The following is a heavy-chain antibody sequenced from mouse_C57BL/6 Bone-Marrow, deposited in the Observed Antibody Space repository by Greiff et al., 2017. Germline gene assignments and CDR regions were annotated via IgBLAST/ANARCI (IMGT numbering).Heavy chain of an antibody. CDR2: ISDGGSYT. Sequence: EVQGVESGGGLVKPGGSLKLSCAASGFTFSSYAMSWVRQTPEQRLEWVATISDGGSYTYYPDNVKGRFTISRDNAKNNLYLQLSHLKSEDTAMYYCARTDYYGSSYEDYAMDYWGQGTSVTVSS. V-gene: IGHV5-4*01. D-gene: IGHD1-1*01. CDR1: GFTFSSYA. J-gene: IGHJ4*01. CDR3: ARTDYYGSSYEDYAMDY.